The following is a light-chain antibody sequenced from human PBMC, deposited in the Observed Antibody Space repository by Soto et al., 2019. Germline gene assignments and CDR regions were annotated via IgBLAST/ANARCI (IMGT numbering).Light chain of an antibody. V-gene: IGLV2-14*01. CDR1: SSDVGAYKY. J-gene: IGLJ1*01. Sequence: QSALSQPASVSGSPGQSITVPCTGSSSDVGAYKYVSRYQQEPGKAPKLLIYGVSNRPSGVSNRFSGSKSGNTASLTISGLQPEDEADYYCSSYRGSSALGDIFXTGTKVTVL. CDR3: SSYRGSSALGDI. CDR2: GVS.